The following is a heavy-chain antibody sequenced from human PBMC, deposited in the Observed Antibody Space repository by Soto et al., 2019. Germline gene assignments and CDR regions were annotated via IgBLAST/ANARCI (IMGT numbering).Heavy chain of an antibody. J-gene: IGHJ4*01. CDR3: AKDMKYNWNDDEY. CDR1: GFTFSSYA. D-gene: IGHD1-20*01. V-gene: IGHV3-23*01. Sequence: EVQLLESGGGLVQPGGSLRLSCAGSGFTFSSYAMSWVRQAPGKGLEWVSAISGSGDTTYYADSVKGRFTISRDNSKNTLYLQMNSLRVEDTAVYYCAKDMKYNWNDDEYWGHGILVTVSS. CDR2: ISGSGDTT.